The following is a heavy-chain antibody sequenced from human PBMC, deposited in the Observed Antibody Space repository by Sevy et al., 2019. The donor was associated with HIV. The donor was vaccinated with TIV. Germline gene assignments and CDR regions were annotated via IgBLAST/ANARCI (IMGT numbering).Heavy chain of an antibody. V-gene: IGHV3-15*01. J-gene: IGHJ4*02. CDR3: TTDGMYYDILTGYYRVVDY. CDR2: IKSKTDGGTA. CDR1: GFTFSNAW. Sequence: GGYLRLSCAGSGFTFSNAWMSWVRQAPGKGLEWVGRIKSKTDGGTADHAAPVKGRFTISRDDSKNTLYLQMNSLKTEDTAVYYCTTDGMYYDILTGYYRVVDYWGQGTLVIVSS. D-gene: IGHD3-9*01.